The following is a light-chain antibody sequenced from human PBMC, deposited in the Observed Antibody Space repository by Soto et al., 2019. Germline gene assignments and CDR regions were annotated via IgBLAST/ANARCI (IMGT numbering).Light chain of an antibody. CDR2: GAS. CDR1: QSIGDS. V-gene: IGKV3-15*01. Sequence: IVMTQSPATLSVSPGGRATLSCMASQSIGDSLAWYQQNPGQATRHLIYGASTRAPSLPARSRTSWSGTDFTVTISSLQAYYFAVYYCKQYNYWPWTFGQGTKVDIK. CDR3: KQYNYWPWT. J-gene: IGKJ1*01.